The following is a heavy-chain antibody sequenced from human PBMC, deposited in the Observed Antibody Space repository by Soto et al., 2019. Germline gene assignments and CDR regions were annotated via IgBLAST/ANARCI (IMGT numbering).Heavy chain of an antibody. CDR1: GFSLSTSGVA. CDR2: IYWDDDR. CDR3: AHSQRGPRDF. J-gene: IGHJ4*02. D-gene: IGHD5-12*01. V-gene: IGHV2-5*02. Sequence: QITLKESGPMLVRPTQTLTLTCTFSGFSLSTSGVAVAWIRQPPGEALEWLALIYWDDDRRYNSSLKSRLTITRDTSIDQVVLTMTNMDPMDTATYFCAHSQRGPRDFWGPGILVTVSS.